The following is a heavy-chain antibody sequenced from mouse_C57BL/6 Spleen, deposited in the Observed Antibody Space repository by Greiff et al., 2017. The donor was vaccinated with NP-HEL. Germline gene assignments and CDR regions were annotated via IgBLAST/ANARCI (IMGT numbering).Heavy chain of an antibody. J-gene: IGHJ2*01. Sequence: EVKLLESGPGLVKPSQSLSLTCSVTGYSITSGYYWNWIRQFPGNKLEWMGYISYDGSNNYNPSLKNRISITRDTSKNQFFLKLNSVTTEDTATYYCARQGPNYYGSSSFDYWGQGTTLTVSS. V-gene: IGHV3-6*01. CDR2: ISYDGSN. CDR1: GYSITSGYY. CDR3: ARQGPNYYGSSSFDY. D-gene: IGHD1-1*01.